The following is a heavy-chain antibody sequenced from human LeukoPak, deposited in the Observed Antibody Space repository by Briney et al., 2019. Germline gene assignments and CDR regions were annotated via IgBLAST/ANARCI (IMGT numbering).Heavy chain of an antibody. CDR3: AKAPVTSCRGAFCYPFDS. J-gene: IGHJ4*02. CDR2: TSSSDAGK. CDR1: GFSLSSYA. V-gene: IGHV3-23*01. D-gene: IGHD2-15*01. Sequence: QPGGSLRLSCTVSGFSLSSYALSWVRRAPGKGLEWVSATSSSDAGKYYADSVRGRFTISRDNSRNTMYLQMNSLRVEDAAVYYCAKAPVTSCRGAFCYPFDSWGQGTLVTVSS.